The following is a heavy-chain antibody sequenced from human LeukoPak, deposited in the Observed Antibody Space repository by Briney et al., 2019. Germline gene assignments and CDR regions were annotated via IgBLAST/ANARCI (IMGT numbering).Heavy chain of an antibody. CDR3: AVPAVITLNYFDY. CDR1: GFTFSSYS. D-gene: IGHD2-2*01. CDR2: ISSSSSYI. Sequence: GGSLRLSCAASGFTFSSYSMNWVRQAPGKGLEWVSSISSSSSYIYYADSVKGRFTISRDNAKNSLYLQMNSLRAEDTAVYYCAVPAVITLNYFDYWGQGTLVTVSS. V-gene: IGHV3-21*01. J-gene: IGHJ4*02.